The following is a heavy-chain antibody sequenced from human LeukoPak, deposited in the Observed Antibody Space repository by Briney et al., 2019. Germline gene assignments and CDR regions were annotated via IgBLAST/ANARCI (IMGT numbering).Heavy chain of an antibody. Sequence: ASVKVSCKASGGTFSSYAISWVRQAPGQGLEWMGGIIPIFGTANYAQKFQGRVTITADESTSTAYMELSSLRSEDTAVYYCARGGHCGGDGSGLCAFDIWGQGTMVTVSS. CDR3: ARGGHCGGDGSGLCAFDI. CDR2: IIPIFGTA. CDR1: GGTFSSYA. V-gene: IGHV1-69*13. D-gene: IGHD2-21*02. J-gene: IGHJ3*02.